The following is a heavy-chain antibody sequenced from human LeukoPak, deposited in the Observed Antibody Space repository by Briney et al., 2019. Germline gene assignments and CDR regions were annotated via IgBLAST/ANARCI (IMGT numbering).Heavy chain of an antibody. CDR1: GFAFSSCS. V-gene: IGHV3-21*01. CDR2: ISSSGSHM. Sequence: GGSLRLSCAASGFAFSSCSMNWIRQAPGKGLEWVSSISSSGSHMYYADSVKGRFTISRDNAKSSLYLQMNSLRAEDTAVYYCARLTFGGVIGFDYWGQGTLVTVSS. CDR3: ARLTFGGVIGFDY. D-gene: IGHD3-16*02. J-gene: IGHJ4*02.